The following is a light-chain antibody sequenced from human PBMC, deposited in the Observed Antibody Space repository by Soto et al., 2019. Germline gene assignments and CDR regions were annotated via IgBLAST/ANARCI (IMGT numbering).Light chain of an antibody. J-gene: IGKJ4*01. CDR2: DAS. CDR3: QQFSSYPLT. V-gene: IGKV3-20*01. Sequence: IVMTQSPATMSVSPGKRATLSCRDSQSVSSSYLAWYQQKHGQAPRLLIYDASSRATGIPDRFSGGQSGTDFTLTISRLEPEDFAVYYCQQFSSYPLTFGGGTKVDIK. CDR1: QSVSSSY.